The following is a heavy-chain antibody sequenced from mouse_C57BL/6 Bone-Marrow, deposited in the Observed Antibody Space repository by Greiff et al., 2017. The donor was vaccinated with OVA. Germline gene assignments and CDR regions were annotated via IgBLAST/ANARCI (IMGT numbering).Heavy chain of an antibody. V-gene: IGHV5-17*01. Sequence: EVKLVESGGGLVKPGGSLKLSCEASGFTFSDYGMHWVRQAPEKGLEWVAYISSGSSTIYYADTVKGRFTISRDNAKNTLFLQMTSLRSEDTAMYYCARRGPTVVAPNYAMDYWGQGTSVTVSS. J-gene: IGHJ4*01. CDR1: GFTFSDYG. CDR2: ISSGSSTI. CDR3: ARRGPTVVAPNYAMDY. D-gene: IGHD1-1*01.